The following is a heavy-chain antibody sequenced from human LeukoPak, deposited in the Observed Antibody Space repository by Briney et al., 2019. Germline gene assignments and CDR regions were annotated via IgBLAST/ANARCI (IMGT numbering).Heavy chain of an antibody. D-gene: IGHD3-3*01. CDR2: IYHSGST. J-gene: IGHJ6*03. V-gene: IGHV4-38-2*02. CDR3: ARAGGGGLRFLEWFSRDYYMDV. CDR1: GYSISSGYY. Sequence: SETLSLTCTVSGYSISSGYYWGWIGQPPGKGLEWIGSIYHSGSTYYNPSLTSRVTISVDTSKNQYSLKLSCVTAADTAVYYCARAGGGGLRFLEWFSRDYYMDVWGKGTTVTVSS.